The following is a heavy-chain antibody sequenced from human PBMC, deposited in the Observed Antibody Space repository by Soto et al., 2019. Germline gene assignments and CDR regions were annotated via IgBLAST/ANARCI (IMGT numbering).Heavy chain of an antibody. V-gene: IGHV1-3*01. CDR3: AIEGHSSGWSFFDY. D-gene: IGHD6-19*01. CDR2: INVGNGNT. J-gene: IGHJ4*02. CDR1: GYTFTNYA. Sequence: QVQLVQSGAEVKKPGASVRVSCKASGYTFTNYAMHWVRQAPGQRHEWMGWINVGNGNTEYSQKFQGRVTISRVTSATTAYMELSSLTSEDTAVYYCAIEGHSSGWSFFDYWGQGTLVTVSS.